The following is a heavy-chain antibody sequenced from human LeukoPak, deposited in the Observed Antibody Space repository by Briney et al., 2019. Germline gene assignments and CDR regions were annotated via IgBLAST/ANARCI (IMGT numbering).Heavy chain of an antibody. J-gene: IGHJ6*03. D-gene: IGHD1-26*01. Sequence: GGSLRLSCAASGFTFSSCSMNWVRQAPGKGLEWVSSISTSSTYIYYADSLKGRFTISRDNSKNTLYLRMNSLRAEDTAVYYFCEGYGWEEAYYYYYMDVWGKGTTVTISS. CDR3: CEGYGWEEAYYYYYMDV. CDR1: GFTFSSCS. V-gene: IGHV3-21*01. CDR2: ISTSSTYI.